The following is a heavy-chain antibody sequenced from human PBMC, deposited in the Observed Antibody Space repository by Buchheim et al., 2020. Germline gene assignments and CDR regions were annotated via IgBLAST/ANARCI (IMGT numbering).Heavy chain of an antibody. D-gene: IGHD3-3*01. CDR1: GFTFSDYW. Sequence: EVQLVESGGGLVQPGGSLRLSCAASGFTFSDYWMHWVRQAPGKGLVWVSRISSDGSSTNYADSVKGRFTISRDNAQNTLYLQMNGLRAEDTAVYYCAFLGVVKRIVYWGQGTL. V-gene: IGHV3-74*01. CDR2: ISSDGSST. J-gene: IGHJ4*02. CDR3: AFLGVVKRIVY.